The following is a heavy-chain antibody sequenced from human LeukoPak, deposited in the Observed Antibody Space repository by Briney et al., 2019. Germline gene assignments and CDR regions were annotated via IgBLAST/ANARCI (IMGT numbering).Heavy chain of an antibody. CDR3: ARAGLRKYSHLDY. Sequence: ASVKVSCKASGYTFTSYAMHWVRQAPGQRLEWMGWINAGNGNTKYSQKFQGRVTITRDTSASTAYMELSSLRSEDTAVYYCARAGLRKYSHLDYWGQGTLVTVSS. J-gene: IGHJ4*02. V-gene: IGHV1-3*01. CDR2: INAGNGNT. D-gene: IGHD2-15*01. CDR1: GYTFTSYA.